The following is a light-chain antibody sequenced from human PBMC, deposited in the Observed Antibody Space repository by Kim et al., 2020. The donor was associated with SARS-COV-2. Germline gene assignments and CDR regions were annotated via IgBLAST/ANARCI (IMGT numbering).Light chain of an antibody. Sequence: PGEKATLSCRASQSIRSNYLAWCQQKPGQAPRLLIYDASTRATDIPDRFSGSGSGTDFTLTISRLEPEDFAVYYCHHYANSPRTFGQGTKVDIK. V-gene: IGKV3-20*01. CDR2: DAS. J-gene: IGKJ1*01. CDR3: HHYANSPRT. CDR1: QSIRSNY.